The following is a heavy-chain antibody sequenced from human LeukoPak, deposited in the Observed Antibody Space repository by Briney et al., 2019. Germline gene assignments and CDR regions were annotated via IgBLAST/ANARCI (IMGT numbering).Heavy chain of an antibody. J-gene: IGHJ5*02. CDR1: GYSISSGYY. V-gene: IGHV4-38-2*02. D-gene: IGHD6-6*01. CDR3: ARAVGYSSSSWFDP. Sequence: SETLSLTCTVSGYSISSGYYWGWIRQPPGKGLEWIGSIYHSGSTYYNPSLKSRVTISVDTSKNQFSLKLSSVTAADTAVYYCARAVGYSSSSWFDPWGQGTLVTVSS. CDR2: IYHSGST.